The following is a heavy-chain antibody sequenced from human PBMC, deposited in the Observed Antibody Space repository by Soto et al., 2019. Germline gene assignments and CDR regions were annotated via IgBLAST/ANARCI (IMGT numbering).Heavy chain of an antibody. CDR1: GFTFSSYG. Sequence: AGGSLRLSCAASGFTFSSYGMHWVRQAPGKGLEWVAVISYDGSNKYYADSVKGRFTISRDNSKNTLYLQMNSLRAEDTAVYYCAKVPGYCSGGSCYPDSDYWGQGTLVTVSS. J-gene: IGHJ4*02. CDR2: ISYDGSNK. D-gene: IGHD2-15*01. CDR3: AKVPGYCSGGSCYPDSDY. V-gene: IGHV3-30*18.